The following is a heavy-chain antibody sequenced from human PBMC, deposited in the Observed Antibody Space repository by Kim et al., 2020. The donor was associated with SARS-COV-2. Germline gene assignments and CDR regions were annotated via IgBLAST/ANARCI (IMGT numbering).Heavy chain of an antibody. V-gene: IGHV3-21*01. J-gene: IGHJ6*02. D-gene: IGHD3-3*01. CDR1: GITFSSYS. CDR3: ARDRLEYGMDV. CDR2: ISSSSSYI. Sequence: GGSLRLSCAASGITFSSYSMNWVRQAPGKGLEWVSSISSSSSYIYYADSVKGRFTIPRDNAKNSLYLQMNSLRAEDTAVYYCARDRLEYGMDVWGQGTTVTVSS.